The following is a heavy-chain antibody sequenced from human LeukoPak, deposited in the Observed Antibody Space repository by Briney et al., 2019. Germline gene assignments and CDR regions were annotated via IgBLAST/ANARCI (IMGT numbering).Heavy chain of an antibody. D-gene: IGHD3-22*01. CDR3: ARTDYYDSSGYPY. Sequence: GGSLRLSCAASGFTFSTYSMNWVRQAPGKGLEWVSYISSSSSTIYYADSVKGRFTISRDNAKNSLYLQMNSLRAEDTAVYYCARTDYYDSSGYPYWGQGTLVTVSS. V-gene: IGHV3-48*01. CDR2: ISSSSSTI. J-gene: IGHJ4*02. CDR1: GFTFSTYS.